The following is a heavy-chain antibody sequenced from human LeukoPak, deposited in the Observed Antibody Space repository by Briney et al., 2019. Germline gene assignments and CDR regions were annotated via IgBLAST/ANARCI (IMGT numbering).Heavy chain of an antibody. D-gene: IGHD4-17*01. CDR2: ISYDGSNK. Sequence: GGSLRLSCAASGFTFSSYAMHWVRQAPGKGLEWVAVISYDGSNKYYADSVKGRFTISRDDSKNTLYLQMNSLRAEDTAVYYCAKALYGDYGRFDYWGQGTLVTVSS. J-gene: IGHJ4*02. CDR1: GFTFSSYA. V-gene: IGHV3-30-3*01. CDR3: AKALYGDYGRFDY.